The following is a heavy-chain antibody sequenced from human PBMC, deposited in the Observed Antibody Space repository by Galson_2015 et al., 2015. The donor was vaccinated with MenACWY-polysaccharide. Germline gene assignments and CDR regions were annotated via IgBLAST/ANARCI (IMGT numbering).Heavy chain of an antibody. Sequence: SVKVSCKASGYPFTSYGITWVRQAPGQGLEWMGWISDCNGNTNYAQSLQGRVTLTRDTSTSAAYMELRSLRSDDTAVYYCARGPITVLDSWGQGTLVTVSS. J-gene: IGHJ4*02. V-gene: IGHV1-18*01. D-gene: IGHD3-3*01. CDR1: GYPFTSYG. CDR3: ARGPITVLDS. CDR2: ISDCNGNT.